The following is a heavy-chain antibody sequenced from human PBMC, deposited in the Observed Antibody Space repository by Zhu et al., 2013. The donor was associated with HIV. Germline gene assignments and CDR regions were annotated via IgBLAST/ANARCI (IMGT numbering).Heavy chain of an antibody. CDR2: IIPIFGTA. V-gene: IGHV1-69*01. CDR3: ARGALTTVTTGGWFDP. D-gene: IGHD4-17*01. Sequence: VQLVQSGAEVKKPGSSVKVSCKASGGTFSSYAISWVRQAPGQGLEWMGGIIPIFGTANYAQKFQGRVTITADESTSTAYMELSSLRSEDTAVYYCARGALTTVTTGGWFDPWGQGTLVTVSS. CDR1: GGTFSSYA. J-gene: IGHJ5*02.